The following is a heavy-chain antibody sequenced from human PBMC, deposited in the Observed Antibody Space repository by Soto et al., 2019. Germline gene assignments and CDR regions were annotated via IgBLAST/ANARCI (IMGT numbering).Heavy chain of an antibody. CDR3: ARVTEYYDILTGYYSYYYYGMDV. CDR1: GGTFSSYA. D-gene: IGHD3-9*01. J-gene: IGHJ6*02. V-gene: IGHV1-69*12. CDR2: IIPIFGTA. Sequence: QVQLVQSGAEVKKPGSSVKVSCKASGGTFSSYAISWVRQAPGQGLEWMGGIIPIFGTANYAQKFQGRVTITADEYTSTAYMELIRMISEETAVYYCARVTEYYDILTGYYSYYYYGMDVWGQGTTVTVSS.